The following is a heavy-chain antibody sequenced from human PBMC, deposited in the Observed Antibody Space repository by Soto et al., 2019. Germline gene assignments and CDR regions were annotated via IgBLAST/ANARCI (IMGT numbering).Heavy chain of an antibody. CDR2: ISASDGGA. V-gene: IGHV3-23*01. CDR3: AKDSDREYFQH. CDR1: GFTFISYG. Sequence: GGSLRLSCAASGFTFISYGISWGRQAPEKGLEWVSGISASDGGAYYADSVKGRFTISRDNSENTLYLQMNSLRVEDTAVYYCAKDSDREYFQHWGQGTLVTVSS. D-gene: IGHD3-10*01. J-gene: IGHJ1*01.